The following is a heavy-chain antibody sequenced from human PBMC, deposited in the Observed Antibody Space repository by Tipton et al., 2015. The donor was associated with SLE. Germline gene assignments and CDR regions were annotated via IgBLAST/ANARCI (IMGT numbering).Heavy chain of an antibody. Sequence: SLRLSCAASGFTFSSYWMHWVRQAPGKGLVWISRISRDGSTTYYTDSVKGRFTISRDNAKNTAYLQMNSLSGDDTAVYYCGRGVYSESSVGMDVWGQGTTVTVSS. CDR2: ISRDGSTT. J-gene: IGHJ6*02. V-gene: IGHV3-74*01. CDR1: GFTFSSYW. CDR3: GRGVYSESSVGMDV. D-gene: IGHD6-19*01.